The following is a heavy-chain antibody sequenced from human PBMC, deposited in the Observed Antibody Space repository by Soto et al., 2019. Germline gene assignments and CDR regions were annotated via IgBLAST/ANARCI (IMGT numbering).Heavy chain of an antibody. CDR1: GYTFTSHA. CDR3: ARFIGGAYGMDV. V-gene: IGHV1-3*01. J-gene: IGHJ6*02. D-gene: IGHD2-15*01. CDR2: INAGNGNT. Sequence: GASVKVSCKASGYTFTSHAMHWVRQAPGQGLEWMGWINAGNGNTKYSQKFQGRVTITRDTSATTAYMELSSLRSEDTAVYYCARFIGGAYGMDVWSQGTTVTVSS.